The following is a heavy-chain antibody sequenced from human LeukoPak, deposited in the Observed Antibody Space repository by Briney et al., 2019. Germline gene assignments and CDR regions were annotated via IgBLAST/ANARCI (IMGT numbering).Heavy chain of an antibody. J-gene: IGHJ4*02. CDR3: AKDFVVVPGNVNYFDY. CDR1: GFTFSNYA. D-gene: IGHD2-21*02. Sequence: GGSLRLSCAASGFTFSNYAMSWVRQAPGKGLEWVSAISGSGDNTYYADSVKGRFTVSRDNSRNTLYVQMKSLRAEDTAVYYCAKDFVVVPGNVNYFDYWGQGTLVTVSS. CDR2: ISGSGDNT. V-gene: IGHV3-23*01.